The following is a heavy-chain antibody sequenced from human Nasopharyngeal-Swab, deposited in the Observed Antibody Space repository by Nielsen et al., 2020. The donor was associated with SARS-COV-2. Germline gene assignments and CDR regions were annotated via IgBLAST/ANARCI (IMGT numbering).Heavy chain of an antibody. D-gene: IGHD3-22*01. V-gene: IGHV4-59*01. CDR1: GGSISSYY. Sequence: LRLSCTVSGGSISSYYWSWIRQPPGKGLEWIGYIYYSGSTNYNPSLKSRVTISVDTSKNQFSLKLSSVTAADTAVYYCARANYDSSGYYRYYFDYWGQGTLVTVSS. CDR3: ARANYDSSGYYRYYFDY. CDR2: IYYSGST. J-gene: IGHJ4*02.